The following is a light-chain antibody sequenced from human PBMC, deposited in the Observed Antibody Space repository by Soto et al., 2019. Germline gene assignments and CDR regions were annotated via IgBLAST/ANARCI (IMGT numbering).Light chain of an antibody. CDR2: GDN. V-gene: IGLV1-40*01. CDR1: NSNIGSFYD. Sequence: QPVLTQPPSVSGAPGQRVTIPCTGSNSNIGSFYDVHWYQQLPGTVPKLLIYGDNNRPSGVPDRFSGSKSGTSASLAITGLPAEDEADYYCQSYDNSLSHVVFGGGTKLTVL. J-gene: IGLJ2*01. CDR3: QSYDNSLSHVV.